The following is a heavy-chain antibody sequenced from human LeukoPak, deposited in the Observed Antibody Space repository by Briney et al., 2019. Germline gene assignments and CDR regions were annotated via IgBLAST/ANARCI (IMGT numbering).Heavy chain of an antibody. CDR1: GGSISSYY. J-gene: IGHJ5*02. CDR3: ARRSSSGWSDNWFDP. Sequence: PSETLSLTCTVSGGSISSYYWSWIRQPAGKGLEWIGRIYTSGSTNYNPSLKSRVTMSVDTSKNQFSLKLSSVTAADTAVYYCARRSSSGWSDNWFDPWGQGTLVTVSS. D-gene: IGHD6-19*01. CDR2: IYTSGST. V-gene: IGHV4-4*07.